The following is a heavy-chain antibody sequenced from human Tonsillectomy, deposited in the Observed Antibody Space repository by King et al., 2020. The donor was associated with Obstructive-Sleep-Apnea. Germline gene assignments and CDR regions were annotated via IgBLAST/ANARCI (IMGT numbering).Heavy chain of an antibody. D-gene: IGHD3-10*01. J-gene: IGHJ6*02. V-gene: IGHV6-1*01. CDR3: AREVVTMVRGVIITEYYYYGMDV. Sequence: QVQLQQSGPGLVKPSQTLSLTCAISGDSVSSNSAAWNWIRQSPSRGLEWLGRTYYRSKWYNDYAVSVKSRITINPDKSKNQFSLQLNSVTPEDTAVYYCAREVVTMVRGVIITEYYYYGMDVWGQGTTVTVSS. CDR2: TYYRSKWYN. CDR1: GDSVSSNSAA.